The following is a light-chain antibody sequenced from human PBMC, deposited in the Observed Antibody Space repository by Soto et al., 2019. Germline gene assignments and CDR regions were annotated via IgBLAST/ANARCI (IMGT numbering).Light chain of an antibody. CDR3: QQANSFPLT. Sequence: EIVLTQSPATLSVSPGERVTLSARASQNLHSFLNWYQQRPGQAPRPLIYDGSKRAAGVPDRISGDGSGTDYTLTISSLEPEDFATYYCQQANSFPLTFGQGTRLEIK. CDR2: DGS. CDR1: QNLHSF. V-gene: IGKV3-11*01. J-gene: IGKJ5*01.